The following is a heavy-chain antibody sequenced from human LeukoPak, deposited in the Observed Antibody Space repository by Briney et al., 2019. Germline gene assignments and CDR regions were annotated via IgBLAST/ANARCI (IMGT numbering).Heavy chain of an antibody. D-gene: IGHD3-9*01. CDR3: AKCSFDWALGGMDV. CDR2: ISGSGGST. J-gene: IGHJ6*02. Sequence: PGGSLRLSCAASGLTFSSFAMSWVRQAPGKGLDGFSAISGSGGSTYYADSVKGRFTISRDNSKNTLYLQMNSLRAEDTAVYYCAKCSFDWALGGMDVWGQGTTVTVSS. CDR1: GLTFSSFA. V-gene: IGHV3-23*01.